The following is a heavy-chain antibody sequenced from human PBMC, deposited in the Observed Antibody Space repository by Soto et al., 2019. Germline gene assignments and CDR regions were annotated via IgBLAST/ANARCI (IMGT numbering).Heavy chain of an antibody. V-gene: IGHV3-23*01. J-gene: IGHJ4*02. CDR2: IGCGGENL. D-gene: IGHD3-22*01. Sequence: GGSLRLSCAASGFTCVNSAIHWVRQAPGKGLEWVSSIGCGGENLDYADSVRGRFTISRDSSKNTVYLEMNTLRAEDTAVYYCAKIQKYFDIYFDYWGPGTLVTVSS. CDR1: GFTCVNSA. CDR3: AKIQKYFDIYFDY.